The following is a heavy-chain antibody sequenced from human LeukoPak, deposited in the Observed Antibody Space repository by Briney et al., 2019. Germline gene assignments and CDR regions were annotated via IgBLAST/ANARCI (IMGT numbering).Heavy chain of an antibody. CDR2: IYTSGST. CDR3: ARDSSFSPYSGSYYSYYYYYMDV. J-gene: IGHJ6*03. D-gene: IGHD1-26*01. Sequence: PSETLSLTCTVSGGSISSYYWSWIRQPAGKGLEWIGRIYTSGSTNYNPSLKSRVTMSVDTSKNQFSLKLSSVTATDTAVYYCARDSSFSPYSGSYYSYYYYYMDVWGKGTTVTISS. CDR1: GGSISSYY. V-gene: IGHV4-4*07.